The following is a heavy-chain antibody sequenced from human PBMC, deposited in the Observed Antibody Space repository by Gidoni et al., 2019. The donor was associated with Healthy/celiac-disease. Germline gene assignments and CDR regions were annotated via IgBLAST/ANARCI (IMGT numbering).Heavy chain of an antibody. CDR3: ARDLGVDEATIYPIDY. J-gene: IGHJ4*02. D-gene: IGHD5-12*01. V-gene: IGHV1-18*04. CDR1: GYTFTSYG. Sequence: QVQLVQSGAAVKKPGASVKVSCKASGYTFTSYGISWGRQAPGQGLEWMGWISAYNGNTKYAQKLQGRVTMTTDTATRTAYMELRSLRSDDTAVYYCARDLGVDEATIYPIDYWGQGTLVTVSS. CDR2: ISAYNGNT.